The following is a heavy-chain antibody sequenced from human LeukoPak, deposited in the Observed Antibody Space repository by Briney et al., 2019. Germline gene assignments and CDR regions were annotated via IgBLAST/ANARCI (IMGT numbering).Heavy chain of an antibody. D-gene: IGHD1-26*01. V-gene: IGHV3-30*02. CDR1: GFTFSSYG. CDR2: IRYDGSNK. Sequence: GGSLRLSCAASGFTFSSYGMHWVRQAPGKGLEWVAFIRYDGSNKYYVDSVKGRFTISRDNSKNTLYLQMNSLRAEDTAVYYCAKDSYSGSYPDAFDIWGQGTMVTVSS. CDR3: AKDSYSGSYPDAFDI. J-gene: IGHJ3*02.